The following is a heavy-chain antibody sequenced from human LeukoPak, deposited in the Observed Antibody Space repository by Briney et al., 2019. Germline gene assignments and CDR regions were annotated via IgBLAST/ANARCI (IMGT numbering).Heavy chain of an antibody. CDR1: GFTFSSYW. D-gene: IGHD4-17*01. J-gene: IGHJ4*02. V-gene: IGHV3-74*01. Sequence: GGSLRLSCAASGFTFSSYWMHWVRQAPGKGLVWVSRINTDGSSTSYADSVKGRFTSSRDNAKNTLYLQMNSLRAEDTAVYYCAKDSGGDYDSYFDYWGQGTLVTVSS. CDR2: INTDGSST. CDR3: AKDSGGDYDSYFDY.